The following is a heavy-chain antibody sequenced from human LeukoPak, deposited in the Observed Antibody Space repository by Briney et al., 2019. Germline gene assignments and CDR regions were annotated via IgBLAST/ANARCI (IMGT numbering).Heavy chain of an antibody. J-gene: IGHJ6*03. Sequence: PGGSLRLSCAASGFTFSSYSMNWVRQAPGKGLEWVSSISSSSSYIYYADSVKGRLTISRDNAKNSLYLQMNSLRAEDTAVYYCARGPGYSNYEPYYYYMDVWGKGTTVTVSS. CDR2: ISSSSSYI. D-gene: IGHD4-11*01. V-gene: IGHV3-21*01. CDR1: GFTFSSYS. CDR3: ARGPGYSNYEPYYYYMDV.